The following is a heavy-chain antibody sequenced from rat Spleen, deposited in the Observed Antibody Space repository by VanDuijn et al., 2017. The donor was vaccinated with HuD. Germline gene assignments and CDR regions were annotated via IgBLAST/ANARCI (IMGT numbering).Heavy chain of an antibody. J-gene: IGHJ2*01. CDR1: GITFSNFG. D-gene: IGHD1-10*01. V-gene: IGHV5S10*01. CDR3: ATEVTSLDY. Sequence: EVKLVESGRGLVQPGNSRTLSCVASGITFSNFGMHWIRQAPKKGLEWVAIIIYDGSGTFYRDSVKGRFTISRDNAKSTLYLQMDSLRSEDTATYYCATEVTSLDYWGQGVMVTVSS. CDR2: IIYDGSGT.